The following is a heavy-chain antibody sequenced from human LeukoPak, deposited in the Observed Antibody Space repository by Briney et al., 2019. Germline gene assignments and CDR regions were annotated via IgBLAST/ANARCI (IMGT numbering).Heavy chain of an antibody. CDR2: IYYSGST. V-gene: IGHV4-39*01. CDR3: ARRPSRTPFDY. CDR1: GGTISSSSYY. J-gene: IGHJ4*02. Sequence: SSETLSLTCTVSGGTISSSSYYWGWIRQPPGKGLEWIGSIYYSGSTYYNPSLKSRVTISVDTSKNQFSLNLSSVTAADTAVYYCARRPSRTPFDYWGQGTLVTVSS.